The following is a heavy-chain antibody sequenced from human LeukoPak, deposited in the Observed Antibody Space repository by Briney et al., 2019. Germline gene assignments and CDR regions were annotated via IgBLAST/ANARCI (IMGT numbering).Heavy chain of an antibody. Sequence: PSETLSLTCAVYGGSFTGYFWSWIRQPPGRGLEWIAEINHSGSTNYNPSLKSRVTTSVDTSKNQFSLKLSSVTAADTAVYYCARGGYFDLWGRGTLVTVSS. CDR3: ARGGYFDL. V-gene: IGHV4-34*01. CDR1: GGSFTGYF. J-gene: IGHJ2*01. CDR2: INHSGST.